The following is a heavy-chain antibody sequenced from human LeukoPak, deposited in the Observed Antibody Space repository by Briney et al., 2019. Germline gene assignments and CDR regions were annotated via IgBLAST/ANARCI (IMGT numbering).Heavy chain of an antibody. Sequence: GGTLRLSCAASGFTFSSYGMSWVRQAPGKGLEWVSAISGSGGSTYYADSVKGRFTISRDNSKNTLYLQMNSLRAEDTAIYYCAKNGDRGAYCSGGSCYPYYYYNMDVWGKGTTVTISS. CDR3: AKNGDRGAYCSGGSCYPYYYYNMDV. CDR1: GFTFSSYG. CDR2: ISGSGGST. D-gene: IGHD2-15*01. V-gene: IGHV3-23*01. J-gene: IGHJ6*03.